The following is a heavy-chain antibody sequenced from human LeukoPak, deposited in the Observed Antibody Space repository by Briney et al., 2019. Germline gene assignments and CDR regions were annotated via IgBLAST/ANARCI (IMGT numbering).Heavy chain of an antibody. CDR1: GGTFSGYA. CDR2: IIPIFGTA. J-gene: IGHJ4*02. Sequence: ASVKVSCKASGGTFSGYAISWVRQAPGQGLEWMGGIIPIFGTANYAQKFQGRVTITADESTSTAYMELSSLRSEDTAVYYCALSLHCSSTSCYFDYWGQGTLVTVSS. V-gene: IGHV1-69*13. CDR3: ALSLHCSSTSCYFDY. D-gene: IGHD2-2*01.